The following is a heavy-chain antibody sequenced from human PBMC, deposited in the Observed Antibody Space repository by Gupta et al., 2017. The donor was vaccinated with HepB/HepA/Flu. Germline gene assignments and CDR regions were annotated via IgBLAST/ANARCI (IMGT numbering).Heavy chain of an antibody. CDR1: GFTFSGSA. V-gene: IGHV3-73*02. J-gene: IGHJ6*03. CDR2: IRSKANSYAT. Sequence: EVQLVESGGGLVQPGGSLKLSCAASGFTFSGSAMHWVRQASGKGLEWVGRIRSKANSYATAYAASVKGRFTISRDDSKNTAYLQMNSLKTEDTAVYYCTRERRDFGVVLGYYYYMDVWGKGTTVTVSS. CDR3: TRERRDFGVVLGYYYYMDV. D-gene: IGHD3-3*01.